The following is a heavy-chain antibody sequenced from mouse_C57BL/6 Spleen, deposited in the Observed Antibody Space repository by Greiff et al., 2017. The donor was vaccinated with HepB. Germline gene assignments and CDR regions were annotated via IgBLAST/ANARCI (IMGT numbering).Heavy chain of an antibody. CDR3: ARDYDYDVESAMDY. CDR2: ISGGGGNT. D-gene: IGHD2-4*01. CDR1: GFTFSSYT. J-gene: IGHJ4*01. Sequence: DVMLVESGGGLVKPGGSLKLSCAASGFTFSSYTMSWVRQTPEKRLEWVATISGGGGNTYYPDSVKGRFTISRDNAKNTLYLQMSSLRSEDTALYYCARDYDYDVESAMDYWGQGTSVTVSS. V-gene: IGHV5-9*01.